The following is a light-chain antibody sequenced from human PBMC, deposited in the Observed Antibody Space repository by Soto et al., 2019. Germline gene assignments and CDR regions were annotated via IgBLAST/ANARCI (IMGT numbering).Light chain of an antibody. CDR1: NNDVGAHNL. CDR2: EVS. V-gene: IGLV2-14*01. CDR3: SSYTMSTTII. J-gene: IGLJ2*01. Sequence: QSALTQHASVSGSPRQSITISCTGTNNDVGAHNLVSWYQHHPGKAPRLIISEVSNRPSGVSNRFSASKSGNTASLTISGLKAEDEADYYCSSYTMSTTIIFGRGTKVTVL.